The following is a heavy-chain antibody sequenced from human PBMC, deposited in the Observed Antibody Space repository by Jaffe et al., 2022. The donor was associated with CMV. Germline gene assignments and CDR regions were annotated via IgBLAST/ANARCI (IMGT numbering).Heavy chain of an antibody. Sequence: EVQLVESGGGLVKPGGSLRLSCAASGFTFSSYSMNWVRQAPGKGLEWVSSISSSSSYIYYADSVKGRFTISRDNAKNSLYLQMNSLRAEDTAVYYCARINCSGGSCYSVWNAFDIWGQGTMVTVSS. D-gene: IGHD2-15*01. J-gene: IGHJ3*02. CDR2: ISSSSSYI. CDR1: GFTFSSYS. CDR3: ARINCSGGSCYSVWNAFDI. V-gene: IGHV3-21*01.